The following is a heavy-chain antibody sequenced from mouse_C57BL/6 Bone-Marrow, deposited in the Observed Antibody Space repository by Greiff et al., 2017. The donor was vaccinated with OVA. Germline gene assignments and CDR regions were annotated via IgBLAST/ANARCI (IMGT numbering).Heavy chain of an antibody. J-gene: IGHJ4*01. CDR3: TIRYYGSSYSYAMDY. Sequence: QVQLQQPGAELVKPGASVKVSCKASGYTFNSYWMHWVKQRPGQGLEWIGRIHPSDSDTNYNQKFKGKATLTVDKSSSAAYMQLSSLTSEDSAVYYCTIRYYGSSYSYAMDYWGQGTSVTVSS. V-gene: IGHV1-74*01. D-gene: IGHD1-1*01. CDR1: GYTFNSYW. CDR2: IHPSDSDT.